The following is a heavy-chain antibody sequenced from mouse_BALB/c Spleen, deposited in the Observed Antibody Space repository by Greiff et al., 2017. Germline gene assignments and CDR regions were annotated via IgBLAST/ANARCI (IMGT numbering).Heavy chain of an antibody. V-gene: IGHV5-17*02. J-gene: IGHJ4*01. CDR1: GFTFSSFG. CDR2: ISSGSSTI. Sequence: EVKLVESGGGLVQPGGSRKLSCAASGFTFSSFGMHWVRQAPEKGLEWVAYISSGSSTIYYADTVKGRFTISRDNPKNTLFLQMTSLRSEDTAMYYCARSPMAMDYWGQGTSVTVSS. CDR3: ARSPMAMDY.